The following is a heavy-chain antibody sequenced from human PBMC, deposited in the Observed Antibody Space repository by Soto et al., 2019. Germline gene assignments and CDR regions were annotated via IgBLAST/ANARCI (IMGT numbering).Heavy chain of an antibody. CDR3: ANWGY. V-gene: IGHV3-23*01. Sequence: EVQLLESGGGLVQPGRSLRLSCAASGFTFSSYTMKWVRQAPGKGLELVSTLRVSGGNTFYADSVKGRFTISRDNSKNTLYLQMNSLRAEDTAVYYCANWGYWGQGTLVTVSS. CDR2: LRVSGGNT. J-gene: IGHJ4*02. D-gene: IGHD3-16*01. CDR1: GFTFSSYT.